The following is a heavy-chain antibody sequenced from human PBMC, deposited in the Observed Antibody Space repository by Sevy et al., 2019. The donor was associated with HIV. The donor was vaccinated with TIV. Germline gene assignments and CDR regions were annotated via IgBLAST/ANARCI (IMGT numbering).Heavy chain of an antibody. CDR2: ISSSGSTI. J-gene: IGHJ4*02. CDR3: ARGHHLTLIRSYDYGLG. D-gene: IGHD4-17*01. Sequence: GGSLRLSCAASGFTFSDYYMSWIRQAPGKGLEWVSYISSSGSTIYYADSVKGRFTISRDNAKNSLYLKMNSLRAEDTAVYYCARGHHLTLIRSYDYGLGWGQGTLVTVSS. CDR1: GFTFSDYY. V-gene: IGHV3-11*01.